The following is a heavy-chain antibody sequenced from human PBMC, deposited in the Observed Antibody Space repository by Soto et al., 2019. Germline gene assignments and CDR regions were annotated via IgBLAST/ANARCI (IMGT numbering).Heavy chain of an antibody. J-gene: IGHJ4*02. V-gene: IGHV3-21*01. D-gene: IGHD6-13*01. CDR3: AREPEGIAAALDY. CDR2: ISNSGSFI. CDR1: GFTCRTYG. Sequence: GGSLRLSCAASGFTCRTYGMNRVRRAPGGRLEWVASISNSGSFIYYADSVKGRFTISRDDAEKSLYLQMNSLRAEDTALYYCAREPEGIAAALDYWGRGTLVTVSS.